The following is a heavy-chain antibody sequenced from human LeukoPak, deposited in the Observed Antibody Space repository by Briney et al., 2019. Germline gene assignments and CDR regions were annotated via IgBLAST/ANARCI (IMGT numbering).Heavy chain of an antibody. D-gene: IGHD5-24*01. CDR3: ANVEMATISPPYFDY. CDR1: GRSFSAYY. J-gene: IGHJ4*02. V-gene: IGHV4-34*01. CDR2: INHSGST. Sequence: PSETLSLTCAVYGRSFSAYYWSWIRQPPGKGLEWIGEINHSGSTNYSPSLKSRVTISIDTTKNQFSLKLSSVTAADTAVYYCANVEMATISPPYFDYWGQGTLVTVSS.